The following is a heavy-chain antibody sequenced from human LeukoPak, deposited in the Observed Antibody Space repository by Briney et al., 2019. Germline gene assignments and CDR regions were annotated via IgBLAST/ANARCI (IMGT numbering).Heavy chain of an antibody. D-gene: IGHD5-24*01. J-gene: IGHJ4*02. V-gene: IGHV3-30*18. CDR1: GFTFSNYA. CDR3: AKDREAYNGNFDY. Sequence: GGSLRLSCAASGFTFSNYAMHWVRQDSGRGLDWVAVISHDGINTYYADSVKGRFTISRDNSKNTLYLQMNSLRPEDTAFYYCAKDREAYNGNFDYWGQGNLVTVSS. CDR2: ISHDGINT.